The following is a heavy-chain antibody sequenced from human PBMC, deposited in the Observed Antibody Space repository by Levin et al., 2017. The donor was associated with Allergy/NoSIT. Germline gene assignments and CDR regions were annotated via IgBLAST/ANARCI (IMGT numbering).Heavy chain of an antibody. V-gene: IGHV3-30*04. D-gene: IGHD3-16*02. Sequence: HPGGSLRLSCAASGFTFSSYAMHWVRQAPGKGLEWVAVISYDGSNKYYADSVKGRFTISRDNSKNTLYLQMNSLRAEDTAVYYCARDRAARIMITFGGVIASGDYWGQGTLVTVSS. CDR3: ARDRAARIMITFGGVIASGDY. J-gene: IGHJ4*02. CDR2: ISYDGSNK. CDR1: GFTFSSYA.